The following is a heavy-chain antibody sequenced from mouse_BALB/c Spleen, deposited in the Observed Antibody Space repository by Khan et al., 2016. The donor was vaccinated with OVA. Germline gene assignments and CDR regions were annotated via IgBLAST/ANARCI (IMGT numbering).Heavy chain of an antibody. Sequence: EVQLQESGPELVKPGASVKVSCKASGYSFTDYNMFWVKQSHGKSLEWIGYIDPSNGGTSYNQKFKGKATLTVDKSSSTAFMHLSSLTSEDSAVFYCARTDYYGSSYYFDYWGQRTTLTVSS. CDR1: GYSFTDYN. J-gene: IGHJ2*01. CDR3: ARTDYYGSSYYFDY. V-gene: IGHV1S135*01. D-gene: IGHD1-1*01. CDR2: IDPSNGGT.